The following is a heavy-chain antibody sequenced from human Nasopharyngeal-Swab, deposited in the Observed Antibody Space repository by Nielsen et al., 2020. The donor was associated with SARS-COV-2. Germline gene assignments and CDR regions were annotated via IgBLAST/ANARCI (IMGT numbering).Heavy chain of an antibody. CDR3: ARAQRWAARRDFDY. Sequence: SETLSLTCTVSGGSISSGGYYWSWIRQHPGKGLEWIGYIYYSGSTYYNPSLKSRVTISVDTFKNQFSLKLSSVTAADTAVYYCARAQRWAARRDFDYWGQGTLVTVSS. CDR1: GGSISSGGYY. D-gene: IGHD6-6*01. CDR2: IYYSGST. J-gene: IGHJ4*02. V-gene: IGHV4-31*03.